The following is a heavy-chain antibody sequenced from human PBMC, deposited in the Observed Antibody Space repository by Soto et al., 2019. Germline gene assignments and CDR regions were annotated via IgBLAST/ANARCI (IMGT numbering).Heavy chain of an antibody. Sequence: EVQLVESGGGLVQPGGSLRLSCAASGFTFSAHYMDWVRQAPGKGLEWVGRIKNKANSYTTEYAASVEGRFTISREDSQNSLYLQMIIRKTEDTAVYYCARVSLVGPSGGRYFDYWGQGSQVAVSS. CDR3: ARVSLVGPSGGRYFDY. J-gene: IGHJ4*02. CDR1: GFTFSAHY. CDR2: IKNKANSYTT. D-gene: IGHD1-26*01. V-gene: IGHV3-72*01.